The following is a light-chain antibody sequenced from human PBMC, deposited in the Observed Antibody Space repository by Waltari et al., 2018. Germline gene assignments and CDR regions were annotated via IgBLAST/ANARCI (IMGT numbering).Light chain of an antibody. CDR3: QQRSDWLLT. CDR2: DAS. J-gene: IGKJ4*01. CDR1: QCVISY. V-gene: IGKV3-11*01. Sequence: SCRASQCVISYLAWYQQKSGQAPRLPIYDASNRATGIPARFSGGVSGTDFTLTISSLEPEDFAVYYCQQRSDWLLTFGGGTKVEIK.